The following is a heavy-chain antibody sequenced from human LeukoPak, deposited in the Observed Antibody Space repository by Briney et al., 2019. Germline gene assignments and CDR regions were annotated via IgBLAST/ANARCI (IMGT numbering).Heavy chain of an antibody. CDR2: IWYDGSNK. CDR3: ARVDWMIGAFDI. D-gene: IGHD3-22*01. CDR1: GLIFSCDG. J-gene: IGHJ3*02. V-gene: IGHV3-33*01. Sequence: PGGSLRLSCAASGLIFSCDGMHWVRQAPGKGLEWVAVIWYDGSNKYYTDSVKGRFTISRDNSKNTLYLQMNSLSVEDTAVYYCARVDWMIGAFDIWGQGTMVTVSS.